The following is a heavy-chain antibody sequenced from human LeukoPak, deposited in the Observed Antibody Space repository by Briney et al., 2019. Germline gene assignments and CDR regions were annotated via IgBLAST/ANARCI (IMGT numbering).Heavy chain of an antibody. CDR1: GFTFSSYA. CDR2: ISGSGGST. D-gene: IGHD6-19*01. CDR3: ARYSSGRYDAFDI. V-gene: IGHV3-23*01. J-gene: IGHJ3*02. Sequence: GGSLRLSCAASGFTFSSYAMSWVRQAPGKGLEWVSAISGSGGSTYYADSVKGRFTISRDNSKNTLYLQMNSLRAEDTAVYYCARYSSGRYDAFDIWGQGTKVTVSS.